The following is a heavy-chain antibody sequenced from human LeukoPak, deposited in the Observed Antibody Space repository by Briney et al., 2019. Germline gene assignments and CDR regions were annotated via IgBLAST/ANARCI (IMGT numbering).Heavy chain of an antibody. CDR2: IYHSGST. CDR1: GGSINRNSFS. Sequence: PSQTLSLTCAVSGGSINRNSFSWNWIRQPPGKGLEWIGDIYHSGSTYYNPSLESRVTISIDRSKNQFSLKLRSVTAADTAVYYCARVRNYGDYGSYYFDLWGQGIPVTVSS. CDR3: ARVRNYGDYGSYYFDL. D-gene: IGHD4-17*01. J-gene: IGHJ4*02. V-gene: IGHV4-30-2*01.